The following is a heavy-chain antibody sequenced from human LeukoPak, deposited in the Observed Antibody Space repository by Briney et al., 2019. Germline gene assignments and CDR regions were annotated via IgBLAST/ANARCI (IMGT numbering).Heavy chain of an antibody. CDR3: AGIVMVVAATQPY. D-gene: IGHD2-15*01. J-gene: IGHJ4*02. CDR2: ISYDGSNK. CDR1: GFTFSSYG. V-gene: IGHV3-30*03. Sequence: GGSLRLSCAASGFTFSSYGMHWVRQAPGKGLEWVAVISYDGSNKYYADSVKGRFTISRDNSKNTLYLQINSLRAEDTAVYYCAGIVMVVAATQPYWGQGTLVTVSS.